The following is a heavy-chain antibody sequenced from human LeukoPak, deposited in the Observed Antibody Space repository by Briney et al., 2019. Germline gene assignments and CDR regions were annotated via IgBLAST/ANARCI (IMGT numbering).Heavy chain of an antibody. J-gene: IGHJ6*03. CDR2: TYYRSKWYN. CDR3: ARHHFLKGGDYYYYMDV. Sequence: SQTLSLTCAISGDSVSSNSAAWNWIRQSPWRGLEWLGRTYYRSKWYNDYAVSVKSRITINPDTSKNQFSLKLSSVTAADTAVYYCARHHFLKGGDYYYYMDVWGKGTTVTISS. V-gene: IGHV6-1*01. D-gene: IGHD1-14*01. CDR1: GDSVSSNSAA.